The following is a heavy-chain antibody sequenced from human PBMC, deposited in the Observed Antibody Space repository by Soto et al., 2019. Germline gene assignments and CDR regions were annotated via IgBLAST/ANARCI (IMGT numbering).Heavy chain of an antibody. CDR3: VIDRGVDLKAFDI. J-gene: IGHJ3*02. V-gene: IGHV3-21*01. D-gene: IGHD3-10*01. Sequence: EVQLVESGGGLVKPGGSLRLSCAASGFTFSSYSMNWVRQAPGKGLEWVSLISSSSSYIYYADSVKGRFTISRDNAKNTLYLQMNSLRAEDTAVYYCVIDRGVDLKAFDIWGKGTMVTVSS. CDR2: ISSSSSYI. CDR1: GFTFSSYS.